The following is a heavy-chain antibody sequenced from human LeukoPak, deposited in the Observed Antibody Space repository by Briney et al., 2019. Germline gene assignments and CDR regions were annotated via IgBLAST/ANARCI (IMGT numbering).Heavy chain of an antibody. CDR2: IYYSGST. V-gene: IGHV4-39*07. CDR3: ARGDFRVYSSSWYGIGSFDY. J-gene: IGHJ4*02. Sequence: SETLSLTCTVSGGSISSSSYYWGWIRQPPGKGLEWIGSIYYSGSTYYNPSLESRVTISVDTSKNQFSPKLSSVTAADTAVYYCARGDFRVYSSSWYGIGSFDYWGQGTLVTVSS. CDR1: GGSISSSSYY. D-gene: IGHD6-13*01.